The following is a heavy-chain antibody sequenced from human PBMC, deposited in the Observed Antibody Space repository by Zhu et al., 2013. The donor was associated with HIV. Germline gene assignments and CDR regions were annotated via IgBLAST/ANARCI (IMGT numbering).Heavy chain of an antibody. CDR1: GYIFSQNY. D-gene: IGHD1-26*01. Sequence: QVRLMQSESEVKRPGASVRVSCRPSGYIFSQNYIYWVRQTSGQGFEWMGWMNPDTGGTRIAQKFRGRASLTRDTSMTTAYLELRGLTSDDMGVYYCARGPVVGLGRRLGSDPWGQGTPVIVSS. CDR2: MNPDTGGT. J-gene: IGHJ5*02. CDR3: ARGPVVGLGRRLGSDP. V-gene: IGHV1-2*02.